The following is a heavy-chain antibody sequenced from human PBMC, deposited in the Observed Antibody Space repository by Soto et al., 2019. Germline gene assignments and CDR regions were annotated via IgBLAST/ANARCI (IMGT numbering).Heavy chain of an antibody. J-gene: IGHJ6*03. CDR2: ISSNGGNT. Sequence: GGSLRLSCAASGFTFSSYAMHWVRQGPGKGLEYVSAISSNGGNTYYANSVKGRFTISRDNSKNTLYLQMGSLRAEDMAVYYCARGFGGIIIYYYMDVWGEGTAVTV. V-gene: IGHV3-64*01. D-gene: IGHD3-10*01. CDR3: ARGFGGIIIYYYMDV. CDR1: GFTFSSYA.